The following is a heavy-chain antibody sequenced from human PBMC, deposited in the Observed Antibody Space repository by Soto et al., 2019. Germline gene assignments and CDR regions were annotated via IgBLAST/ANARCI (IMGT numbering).Heavy chain of an antibody. CDR2: IVVDNGNT. CDR1: GYTFTSSG. D-gene: IGHD5-12*01. CDR3: AVAGYSGYDLGFYY. J-gene: IGHJ4*02. V-gene: IGHV1-58*02. Sequence: ASVKVSCNASGYTFTSSGIGWVRQAPGQGLEWMGWIVVDNGNTNYAQKFQERVTITRDMSTSTAYMELSSLRSEDTAVYYCAVAGYSGYDLGFYYWGQGTLVTVPQ.